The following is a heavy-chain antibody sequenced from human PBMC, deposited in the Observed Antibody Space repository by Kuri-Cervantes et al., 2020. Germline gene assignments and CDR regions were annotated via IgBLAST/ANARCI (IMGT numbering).Heavy chain of an antibody. CDR2: TRNKANSYTI. D-gene: IGHD3-3*01. J-gene: IGHJ6*03. CDR1: GFTFSDHY. CDR3: ARAQAITIFGVACYYYYYMDV. Sequence: GESLKISCAASGFTFSDHYMDWVRQAPGKGLEWVGRTRNKANSYTIEYAASVKDRPTISRDDSKNSLYLQMNSLRAEDTAVYYCARAQAITIFGVACYYYYYMDVWGKGTTVTVSS. V-gene: IGHV3-72*01.